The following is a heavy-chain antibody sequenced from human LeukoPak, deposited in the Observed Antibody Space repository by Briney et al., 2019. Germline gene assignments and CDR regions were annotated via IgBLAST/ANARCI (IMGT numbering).Heavy chain of an antibody. CDR2: INPFNGNT. J-gene: IGHJ3*01. Sequence: ASVKVSCKASGYTFTRFAISWVRQAPGQGLEWMGWINPFNGNTNDAERFQGRVITTTDTSTRTAYMELKSLRNDDTAVYYCARDYTSAEWLAFAFDVWGQGTVVSVSS. CDR3: ARDYTSAEWLAFAFDV. D-gene: IGHD6-19*01. V-gene: IGHV1-18*01. CDR1: GYTFTRFA.